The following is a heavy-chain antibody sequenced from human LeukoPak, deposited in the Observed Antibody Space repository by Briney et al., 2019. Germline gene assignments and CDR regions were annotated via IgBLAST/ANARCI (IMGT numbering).Heavy chain of an antibody. J-gene: IGHJ1*01. CDR1: GFTFRDAW. CDR2: IRSKTDGGTT. Sequence: AGGSLRLSCAASGFTFRDAWMTWVRQAPGKGLEWVGRIRSKTDGGTTDYAVSVQGRFTISRDDSKNTLYLQMSSLKTEDTAVYYCAKHIYGVVSIQQRGQGTLVTVSS. D-gene: IGHD3-3*01. V-gene: IGHV3-15*01. CDR3: AKHIYGVVSIQQ.